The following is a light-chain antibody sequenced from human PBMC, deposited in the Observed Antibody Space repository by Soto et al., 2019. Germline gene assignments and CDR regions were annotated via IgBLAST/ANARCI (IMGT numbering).Light chain of an antibody. CDR2: GAS. Sequence: EIVLTQSPGTLSLSPGERVTLSCRASQSVSNSHLAWHQQKPGQAPRLLIYGASSRATGTPDRFSGSGSGTDFTLTISRLEPEDSAGYYCQQYGSSPYTFGQGTKLEIK. CDR1: QSVSNSH. J-gene: IGKJ2*01. V-gene: IGKV3-20*01. CDR3: QQYGSSPYT.